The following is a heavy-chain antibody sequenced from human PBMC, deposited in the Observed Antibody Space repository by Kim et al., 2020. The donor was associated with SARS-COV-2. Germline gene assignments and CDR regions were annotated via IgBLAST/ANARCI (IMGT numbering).Heavy chain of an antibody. V-gene: IGHV3-7*01. Sequence: GGSLRLSCAASGFTFSSYWMSWVRQAPGKGLEWVANIKQDGSEKYYVDSVKGRFTISRDNAKNSLYLQMNSLRAEDTAVYYCARDLIGMVRGTFNYGMDVWGQGTTVTVSS. CDR3: ARDLIGMVRGTFNYGMDV. D-gene: IGHD3-10*01. CDR1: GFTFSSYW. CDR2: IKQDGSEK. J-gene: IGHJ6*02.